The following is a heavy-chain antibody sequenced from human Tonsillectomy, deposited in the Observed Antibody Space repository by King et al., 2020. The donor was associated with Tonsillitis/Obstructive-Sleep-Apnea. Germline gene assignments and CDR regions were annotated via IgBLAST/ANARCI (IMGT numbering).Heavy chain of an antibody. D-gene: IGHD2-2*01. CDR2: INPSGGST. CDR1: GYTFTSYY. V-gene: IGHV1-46*01. CDR3: AREGPIVVVPAASMGDDAFDI. J-gene: IGHJ3*02. Sequence: QLVQSGAEVKKPGASVKVSCKASGYTFTSYYMHWVRQAPGQGLEWMGIINPSGGSTSYAQKFQGRVTMTRDTSTSTVYMELSSLRSEDTAVYYCAREGPIVVVPAASMGDDAFDIWGQGTMVTVSS.